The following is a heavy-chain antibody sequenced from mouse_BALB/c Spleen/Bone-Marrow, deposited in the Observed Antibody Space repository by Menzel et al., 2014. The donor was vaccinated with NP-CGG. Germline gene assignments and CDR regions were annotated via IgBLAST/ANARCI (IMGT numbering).Heavy chain of an antibody. CDR3: ARNYGNYVGAMDY. J-gene: IGHJ4*01. CDR2: IWSDGST. CDR1: GFPLTSYG. Sequence: VQGVESGPGLVAPSQSLSITCTVSGFPLTSYGVHWVRQPPGKGLEWLVVIWSDGSTTYNSALKSRLSISKDNSKSQVFLKMNSLQTDDTAMYYCARNYGNYVGAMDYWGQGTSVTVSS. V-gene: IGHV2-6*02. D-gene: IGHD2-1*01.